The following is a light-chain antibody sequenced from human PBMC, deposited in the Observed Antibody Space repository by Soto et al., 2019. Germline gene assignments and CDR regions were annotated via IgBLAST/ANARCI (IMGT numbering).Light chain of an antibody. CDR1: QSVGSNF. J-gene: IGKJ1*01. Sequence: EIVLTQSPGTLSLSPGERATLSCRASQSVGSNFLAWYHHRPGRAPRLLIYGASRRATGIPDRFSGSGSGTDFTLTISRLETEDYGVYFCQQYGGSPPTFGQGTKVDIK. V-gene: IGKV3-20*01. CDR3: QQYGGSPPT. CDR2: GAS.